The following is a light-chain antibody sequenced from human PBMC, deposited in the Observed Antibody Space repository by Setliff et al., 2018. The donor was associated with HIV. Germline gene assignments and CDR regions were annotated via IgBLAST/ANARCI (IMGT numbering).Light chain of an antibody. J-gene: IGLJ1*01. CDR1: SSDIGGYNY. V-gene: IGLV2-8*01. CDR2: EIT. CDR3: NSYTHSNSFV. Sequence: QSALAQPPSASGSPGQSVTISCTGTSSDIGGYNYVSWYQQHPGKAPKLLIYEITKRPSGVPDRSSGSKSGNTASLTVSGLQAEDEGDYYCNSYTHSNSFVFGTGTKVTVL.